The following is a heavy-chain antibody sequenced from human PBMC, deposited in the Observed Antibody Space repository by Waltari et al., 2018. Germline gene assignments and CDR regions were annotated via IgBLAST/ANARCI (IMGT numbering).Heavy chain of an antibody. Sequence: WEGLEWIGYIYYSGSTNYNPSLKSRVTISVDTSKNQFSLKLSSVTAADTAVYYCARGRGAIAARPWSGIHWYFDLWGRGTLVTVSS. CDR2: IYYSGST. CDR3: ARGRGAIAARPWSGIHWYFDL. J-gene: IGHJ2*01. V-gene: IGHV4-59*01. D-gene: IGHD6-6*01.